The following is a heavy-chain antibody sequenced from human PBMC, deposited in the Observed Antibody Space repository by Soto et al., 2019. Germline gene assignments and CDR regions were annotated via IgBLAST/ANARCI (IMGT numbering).Heavy chain of an antibody. J-gene: IGHJ5*02. CDR3: ARAKTYWSYSTGPHNWFDP. V-gene: IGHV3-21*01. CDR2: ISSSSSYI. Sequence: GGSLRLSCAASGFTFSSYSMNWVRQAPGKGLEWVSSISSSSSYIYYADSVKGRFTISRDNAKNSLYLQMNSLRAEDTAVYYCARAKTYWSYSTGPHNWFDPWGQGTLVTVSS. D-gene: IGHD4-4*01. CDR1: GFTFSSYS.